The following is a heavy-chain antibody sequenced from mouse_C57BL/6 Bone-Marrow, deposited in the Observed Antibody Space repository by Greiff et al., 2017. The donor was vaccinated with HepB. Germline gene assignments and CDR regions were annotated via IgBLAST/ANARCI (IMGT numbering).Heavy chain of an antibody. CDR1: GFSLTSYG. V-gene: IGHV2-4*01. Sequence: QVQLQQSGPGLVQPSQSLSITCTVSGFSLTSYGVHWVRQPPGKGLEWLGVIWSGGSTDYNAAFISRLSISKDNSKSQVFFKMNSLQADDTAIYYCAPIGDYPWFAYWGQGTLVTVSA. CDR2: IWSGGST. D-gene: IGHD2-14*01. J-gene: IGHJ3*01. CDR3: APIGDYPWFAY.